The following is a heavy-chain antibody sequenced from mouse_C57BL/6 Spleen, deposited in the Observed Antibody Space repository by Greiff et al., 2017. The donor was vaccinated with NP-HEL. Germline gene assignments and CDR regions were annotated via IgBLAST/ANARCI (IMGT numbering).Heavy chain of an antibody. J-gene: IGHJ1*03. CDR1: GYSITSGYY. CDR3: ARENPIDYYGSSYVYFDV. CDR2: ISYDGSN. Sequence: EVKLQESGPGLVKPSQSLSLTCSVTGYSITSGYYWNWIRQFPGNKLEWMGYISYDGSNNYNPSLKNRISITRDTSKNQFFLKLNSVTTEDTATYYCARENPIDYYGSSYVYFDVWGTGTTVTVSS. D-gene: IGHD1-1*01. V-gene: IGHV3-6*01.